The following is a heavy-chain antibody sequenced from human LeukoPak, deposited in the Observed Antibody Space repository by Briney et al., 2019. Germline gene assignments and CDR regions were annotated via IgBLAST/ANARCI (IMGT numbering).Heavy chain of an antibody. CDR1: GFTFSSYW. CDR2: IKQDGSEK. J-gene: IGHJ4*02. V-gene: IGHV3-7*01. CDR3: ARDSGGSYYSSDY. Sequence: GGSLRLSCAASGFTFSSYWMSWVRQAPGKGLEWVANIKQDGSEKYYVDSVKGRFTISRDNAKNSLYLQMNSLRAEDTAVYYCARDSGGSYYSSDYWGQGTLVTVSS. D-gene: IGHD1-26*01.